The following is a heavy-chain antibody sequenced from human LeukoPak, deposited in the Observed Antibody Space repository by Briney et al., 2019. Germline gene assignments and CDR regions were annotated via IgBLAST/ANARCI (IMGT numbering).Heavy chain of an antibody. CDR3: ARGRTYYDFWSGYYYGMDV. CDR2: IIPIFGTA. Sequence: ASVKVSCKASGGTFSSYAISWVRQAPGQGLEWMGGIIPIFGTANYAQKFQGRVPITADESTSTAYMELSSLRSEDTAVYYCARGRTYYDFWSGYYYGMDVWGQGTTVTVSS. D-gene: IGHD3-3*01. CDR1: GGTFSSYA. V-gene: IGHV1-69*01. J-gene: IGHJ6*02.